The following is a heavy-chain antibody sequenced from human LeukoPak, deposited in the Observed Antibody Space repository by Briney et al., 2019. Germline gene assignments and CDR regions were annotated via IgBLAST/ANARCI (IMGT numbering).Heavy chain of an antibody. CDR1: GYTFTSYY. J-gene: IGHJ4*02. CDR3: ARVRGRRYYDSSGYYQPIDY. V-gene: IGHV1-46*01. D-gene: IGHD3-22*01. Sequence: ASVKVSCKASGYTFTSYYMHWVRQAPGQGLEWMGIINPSGGSTSYAQKFQGRVTMTRDMSTSTVYMELSSLRSEDTAVYYCARVRGRRYYDSSGYYQPIDYWGQGTLVTVSS. CDR2: INPSGGST.